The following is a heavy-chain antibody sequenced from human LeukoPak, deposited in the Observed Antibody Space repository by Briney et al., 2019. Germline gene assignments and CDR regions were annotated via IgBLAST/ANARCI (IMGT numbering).Heavy chain of an antibody. D-gene: IGHD5-24*01. Sequence: GGSLRLSCAASGFTFNSYSMNWVRQAPGKGLEWVSYISSSGSTIYYADSVKGRFTISRDNAKNSLYLQMNSLRAEDTAVYYCARVLPRRDGYNPGLSDYWGQGTLVTVSS. J-gene: IGHJ4*02. CDR1: GFTFNSYS. CDR2: ISSSGSTI. V-gene: IGHV3-48*04. CDR3: ARVLPRRDGYNPGLSDY.